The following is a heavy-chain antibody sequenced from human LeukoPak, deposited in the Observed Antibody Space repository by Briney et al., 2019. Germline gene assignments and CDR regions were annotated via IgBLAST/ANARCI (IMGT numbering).Heavy chain of an antibody. CDR2: VFISGST. J-gene: IGHJ4*02. CDR3: VRQGYNYGAFNA. Sequence: PSETLSLTCAVSGDSISCCYWTWIRQSAGKGLEWIGRVFISGSTNYNPSLQVRVTMSVDRSKSQFSLRLSSVTAADTAVYYCVRQGYNYGAFNAWGQEILVTVSS. V-gene: IGHV4-4*07. D-gene: IGHD5-18*01. CDR1: GDSISCCY.